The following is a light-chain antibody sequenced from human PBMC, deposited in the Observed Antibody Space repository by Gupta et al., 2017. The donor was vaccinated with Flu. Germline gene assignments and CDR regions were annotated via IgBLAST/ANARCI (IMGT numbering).Light chain of an antibody. Sequence: TSSDVGGYDYVSWYQQHPGRAPKLMIYDVNYRPSGISNRFSGSKSDNTASLTISEVQAEDEADYYCSSYTRSGTRVFGTGTKVTVL. J-gene: IGLJ1*01. CDR2: DVN. CDR1: SSDVGGYDY. CDR3: SSYTRSGTRV. V-gene: IGLV2-14*03.